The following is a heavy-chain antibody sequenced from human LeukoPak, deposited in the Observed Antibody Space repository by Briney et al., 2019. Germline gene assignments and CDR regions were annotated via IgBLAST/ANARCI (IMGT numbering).Heavy chain of an antibody. J-gene: IGHJ4*02. CDR1: GFTLSSYW. CDR3: AREEGYCSSTSCLWDY. Sequence: GGSLRLSCTASGFTLSSYWMSWVRQAPGKGLEWVANIKQDASQKYYVDSVKGRFTISRDNAKNSLYLQMNSLRAEDTAVYYCAREEGYCSSTSCLWDYWGQGTLVTVSS. V-gene: IGHV3-7*01. CDR2: IKQDASQK. D-gene: IGHD2-2*01.